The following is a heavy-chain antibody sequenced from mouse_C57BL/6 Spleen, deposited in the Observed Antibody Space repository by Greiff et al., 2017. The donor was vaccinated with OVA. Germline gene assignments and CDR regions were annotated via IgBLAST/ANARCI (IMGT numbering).Heavy chain of an antibody. J-gene: IGHJ3*01. CDR1: GYTFTSYW. CDR3: ATINYYGSSFAY. CDR2: IYPSASET. D-gene: IGHD1-1*01. V-gene: IGHV1-61*01. Sequence: QVQLQQPGAELVRPGSSVKLSCKASGYTFTSYWMDWVKQRPGQGLEWIGNIYPSASETHYNQKFKDKATLTVDKSSSTAYMQLSSLTSEDSAVYYCATINYYGSSFAYWGQGTLGTVSA.